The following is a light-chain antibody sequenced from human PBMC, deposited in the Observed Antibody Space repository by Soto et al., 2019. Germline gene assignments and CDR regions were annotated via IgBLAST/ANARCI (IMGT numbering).Light chain of an antibody. J-gene: IGKJ1*01. V-gene: IGKV3-20*01. CDR3: QEYGSSPVT. CDR1: QSVSSIY. CDR2: GAS. Sequence: EIVLTQSPGTLSLSPGERATLSCRASQSVSSIYLAWYQQKPGQAPRVLIYGASSRATGIPDRFSGSGSGTDFTVTISRLGPEDFAVFYCQEYGSSPVTFGQGTKVEIK.